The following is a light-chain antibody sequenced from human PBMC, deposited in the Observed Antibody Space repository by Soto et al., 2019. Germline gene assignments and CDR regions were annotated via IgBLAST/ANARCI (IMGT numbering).Light chain of an antibody. V-gene: IGKV3-15*01. CDR3: QQYNQWPLT. CDR1: QSVSNS. Sequence: EKVMTQSPATLSVSAGERASLSCRASQSVSNSLAWYQQKPGQAPRLLIYDASTRATGIPARFSGSASGTEFTITISRLQSEDSAVYYCQQYNQWPLTFGGGTKVEIK. CDR2: DAS. J-gene: IGKJ4*01.